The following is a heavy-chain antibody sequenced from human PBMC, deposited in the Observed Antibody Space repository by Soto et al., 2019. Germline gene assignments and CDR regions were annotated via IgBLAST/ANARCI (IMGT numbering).Heavy chain of an antibody. CDR2: INAGNGNT. Sequence: EASVKVSCKASGYTFTSYAMHWVRQAPGQRLEWMGWINAGNGNTKYSQKFQGRVTITRDTSASTAYMELGSLRSEDTAVYFCARGGDYYYDSSGYYYAFDIWGQGTLVTVSS. CDR1: GYTFTSYA. CDR3: ARGGDYYYDSSGYYYAFDI. V-gene: IGHV1-3*01. J-gene: IGHJ3*02. D-gene: IGHD3-22*01.